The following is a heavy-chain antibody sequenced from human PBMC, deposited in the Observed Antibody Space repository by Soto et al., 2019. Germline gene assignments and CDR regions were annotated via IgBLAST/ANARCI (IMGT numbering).Heavy chain of an antibody. D-gene: IGHD3-3*01. CDR1: GGSISSGGYY. V-gene: IGHV4-31*03. Sequence: QMQLQESCPGLVKPSQTLSLTCTVSGGSISSGGYYWSWIRQLPGKGLEWMGYIYRSGNAYYNPSLESRLTISVDTSKNQFSLKLSSVTAADTAVYYCVRKNDFSRGFFYYSGLDVWGHGTTVTVSS. CDR2: IYRSGNA. J-gene: IGHJ6*02. CDR3: VRKNDFSRGFFYYSGLDV.